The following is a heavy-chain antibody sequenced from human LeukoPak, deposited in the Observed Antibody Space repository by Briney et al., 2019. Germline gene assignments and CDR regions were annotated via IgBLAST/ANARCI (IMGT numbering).Heavy chain of an antibody. CDR1: GGSVSSGTYY. V-gene: IGHV4-30-4*08. D-gene: IGHD3-10*01. J-gene: IGHJ5*02. CDR3: ARAVWFGELSRWFDP. CDR2: IHYSGST. Sequence: SETLSLTCTVSGGSVSSGTYYWSWTRQPPGKGLEWIGYIHYSGSTYYNPSLKSRVTISVDTSKNQFSLKLSSVTAADTAVYYCARAVWFGELSRWFDPWGQGTLVTVSS.